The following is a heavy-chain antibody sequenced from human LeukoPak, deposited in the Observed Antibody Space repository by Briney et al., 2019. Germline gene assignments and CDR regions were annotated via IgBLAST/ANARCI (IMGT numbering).Heavy chain of an antibody. J-gene: IGHJ4*02. Sequence: ASVKVSCKASGYTFTSYYMHWVRQAPGQGLEWMGIINPSDGSTTFAQSFQGIVTMTIDPSTSTVYMALSSLRSEDTAMYYCARAKVVTEGYYFDFWGQGTLVTVSS. CDR1: GYTFTSYY. CDR3: ARAKVVTEGYYFDF. V-gene: IGHV1-46*01. CDR2: INPSDGST. D-gene: IGHD4-23*01.